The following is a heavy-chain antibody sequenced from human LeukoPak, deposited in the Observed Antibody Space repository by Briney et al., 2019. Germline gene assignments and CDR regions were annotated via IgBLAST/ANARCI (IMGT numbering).Heavy chain of an antibody. V-gene: IGHV3-21*01. Sequence: GGSLRLSCAASGFTFSNYNMNWVRQAPGKGLEWVSSISSSSSYIYYADSVKGRFTISRDNAKNSLYLQMNSLRAEDTAVYYCARIDYGDYDLDYWGQGTLVTVSS. J-gene: IGHJ4*02. D-gene: IGHD4-17*01. CDR1: GFTFSNYN. CDR3: ARIDYGDYDLDY. CDR2: ISSSSSYI.